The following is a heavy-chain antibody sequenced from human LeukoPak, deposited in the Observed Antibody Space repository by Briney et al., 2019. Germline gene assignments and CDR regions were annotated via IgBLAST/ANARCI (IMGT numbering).Heavy chain of an antibody. CDR3: ARGFCTSASCYGSY. V-gene: IGHV3-21*01. D-gene: IGHD2-2*01. CDR2: ISSSSSSI. J-gene: IGHJ4*02. CDR1: GFTFRSYT. Sequence: GGSLGLSCAAAGFTFRSYTMNWGRQAPGEGLEWGSSISSSSSSIYYADSVKGRFTISRDNAKKSLYLQMNSLRAEDTAMYYCARGFCTSASCYGSYWGQGTLVTVSS.